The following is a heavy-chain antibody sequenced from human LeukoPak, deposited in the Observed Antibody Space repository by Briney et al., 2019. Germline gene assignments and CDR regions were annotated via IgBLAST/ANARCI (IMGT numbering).Heavy chain of an antibody. Sequence: SETLTLTCTVSGGSISSSSYYWGWIRQPPGKGLEWIGSIYYSGSTYYNPSLKSRVTISVDTSKNQFSLKLSSVTAADTAVYYCARRDCSSTSCYRGFDYWGQGTLVTVSS. J-gene: IGHJ4*02. V-gene: IGHV4-39*01. CDR2: IYYSGST. CDR1: GGSISSSSYY. D-gene: IGHD2-2*02. CDR3: ARRDCSSTSCYRGFDY.